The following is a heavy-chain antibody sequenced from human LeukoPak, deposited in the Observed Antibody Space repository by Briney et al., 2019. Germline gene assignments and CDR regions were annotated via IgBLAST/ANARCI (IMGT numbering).Heavy chain of an antibody. V-gene: IGHV3-23*01. J-gene: IGHJ4*02. CDR1: GFTFSSYA. CDR2: ISGSGGST. Sequence: EAGGSLRLSCAASGFTFSSYAMSWVRQAPGKGLEWVSAISGSGGSTYYADSVKGRFTISRDNSKNTLYLQMNSLRAEDTAVYYCAKIGYYYDSSGYYYLDYWGQGTLVTVSS. D-gene: IGHD3-22*01. CDR3: AKIGYYYDSSGYYYLDY.